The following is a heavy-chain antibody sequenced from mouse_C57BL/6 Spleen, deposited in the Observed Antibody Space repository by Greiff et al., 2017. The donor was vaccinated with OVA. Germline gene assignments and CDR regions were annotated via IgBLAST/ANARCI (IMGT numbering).Heavy chain of an antibody. CDR1: GFSLTSYG. J-gene: IGHJ4*01. Sequence: QVQLKQSGPGLVQPSQSLSITCTVSGFSLTSYGVHWVRQSPGKGLEWLGVIWSGGSTDYNAAFISRRSISKDNSKSQVFFKRNTLQAVDTAIYYCARNNDYDYAMDYWGQGTSVTVSS. V-gene: IGHV2-2*01. D-gene: IGHD2-4*01. CDR2: IWSGGST. CDR3: ARNNDYDYAMDY.